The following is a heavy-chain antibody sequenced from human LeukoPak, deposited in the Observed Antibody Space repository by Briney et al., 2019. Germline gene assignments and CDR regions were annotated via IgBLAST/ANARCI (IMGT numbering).Heavy chain of an antibody. Sequence: PSETLSLTCTVSAGSISSYYWSWIRQPPGKGLEWIGYIYYSGSTNYNPSLKSRVTISVDTSKNQFSLKLSSVTAADTAVYYCARQAAWFVPESRNSFDYWGQGTLVTVSS. CDR1: AGSISSYY. CDR3: ARQAAWFVPESRNSFDY. D-gene: IGHD3-10*01. V-gene: IGHV4-59*08. J-gene: IGHJ4*01. CDR2: IYYSGST.